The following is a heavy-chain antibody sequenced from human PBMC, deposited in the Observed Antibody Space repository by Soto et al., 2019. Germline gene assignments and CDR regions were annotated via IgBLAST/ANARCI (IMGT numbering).Heavy chain of an antibody. CDR3: ASIEWAPTYYYYYGMDV. V-gene: IGHV1-69*13. CDR1: GGTFSSYA. Sequence: GASVKVSCKASGGTFSSYAISWVRQAPGQGLEWMGGIIPIFGTANYAQKFQGRVTITADESTSTAYMELSSLRSEDTAVYYCASIEWAPTYYYYYGMDVWGTGTTVTVSS. CDR2: IIPIFGTA. J-gene: IGHJ6*04. D-gene: IGHD1-26*01.